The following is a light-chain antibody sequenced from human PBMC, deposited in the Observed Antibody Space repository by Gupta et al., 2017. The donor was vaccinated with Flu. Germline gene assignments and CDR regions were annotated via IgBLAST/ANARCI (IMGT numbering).Light chain of an antibody. J-gene: IGLJ3*02. V-gene: IGLV1-47*01. CDR1: SSNIGSNY. Sequence: QSVLTQPPSASGTPGRRVTISCSGSSSNIGSNYVYWYQQLPGTAPKLLISRNDNRPSGVPARFSGSKSGTSASLAISGIRSDAEADYYCATWDDSLSAWVLGGGTKVTV. CDR3: ATWDDSLSAWV. CDR2: RND.